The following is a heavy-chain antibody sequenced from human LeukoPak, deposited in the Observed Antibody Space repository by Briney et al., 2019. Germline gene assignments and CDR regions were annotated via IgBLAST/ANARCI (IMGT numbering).Heavy chain of an antibody. Sequence: ASVKVSCEASGYTFTSYGISWVRQAPGQGLEWMGWISAYNGNTNYAQKLQGRVTMITDTSTSTAYMELRSLRSDDTAVYYCARVKDYDYVWGSYRYTPYFDYWGQGTLVTVSS. CDR2: ISAYNGNT. CDR1: GYTFTSYG. V-gene: IGHV1-18*01. CDR3: ARVKDYDYVWGSYRYTPYFDY. D-gene: IGHD3-16*02. J-gene: IGHJ4*02.